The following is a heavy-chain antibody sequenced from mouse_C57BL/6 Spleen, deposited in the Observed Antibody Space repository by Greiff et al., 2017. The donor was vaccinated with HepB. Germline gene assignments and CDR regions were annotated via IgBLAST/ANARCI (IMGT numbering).Heavy chain of an antibody. CDR1: GFTFSDYG. Sequence: DVHLVESGGGLVKPGGSLKLSCAASGFTFSDYGLHWVRQAPEKGLEWVAYISSGSSTIYYADTVKGRFTISRDNAKNTLFLQMTSLRSEDTAMYYCARWDYGSSLYYAMDYWGQGTSVTVSS. J-gene: IGHJ4*01. CDR3: ARWDYGSSLYYAMDY. D-gene: IGHD1-1*01. V-gene: IGHV5-17*01. CDR2: ISSGSSTI.